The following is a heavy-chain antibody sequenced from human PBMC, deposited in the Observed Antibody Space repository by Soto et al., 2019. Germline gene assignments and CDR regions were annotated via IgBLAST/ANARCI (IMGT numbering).Heavy chain of an antibody. J-gene: IGHJ4*02. CDR2: IYYSGST. V-gene: IGHV4-39*02. CDR3: VREFDYGDYEGDFDY. D-gene: IGHD4-17*01. Sequence: SETLSLTCTVSGGSISSSSYYWGWIRQPPGKGLEWIGSIYYSGSTYYNPSLKSRVTISVDTSKNQFSLKLSSVTAADTAVYYCVREFDYGDYEGDFDYWGQGTLVTVSS. CDR1: GGSISSSSYY.